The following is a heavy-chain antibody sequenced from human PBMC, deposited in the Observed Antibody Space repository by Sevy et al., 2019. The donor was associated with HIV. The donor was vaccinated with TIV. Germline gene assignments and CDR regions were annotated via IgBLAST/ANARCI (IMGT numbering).Heavy chain of an antibody. CDR1: GFTFSTYG. CDR3: AKEGRGYHGSGSSDY. J-gene: IGHJ4*02. V-gene: IGHV3-23*01. CDR2: ISGSGDST. Sequence: GGSLRLSCAASGFTFSTYGMHWVRQAPGKGLEWVSVISGSGDSTYYVDSVKGRFTISRDNSKNTLYLQMNSLRAEDTAVYYCAKEGRGYHGSGSSDYWGQGALVTVSS. D-gene: IGHD3-10*01.